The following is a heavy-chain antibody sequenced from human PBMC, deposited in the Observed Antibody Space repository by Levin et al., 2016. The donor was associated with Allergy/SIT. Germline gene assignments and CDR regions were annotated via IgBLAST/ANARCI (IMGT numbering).Heavy chain of an antibody. Sequence: ASVKVSCKASGYTFTSFYMHWVRQAPGQGLEWMGWINPYSGVTNSAQKFQGRVAMTRDTSISTALMELSSLTSDDTAVYYCATLTSGWFDTWGQGTLVTVSS. CDR1: GYTFTSFY. J-gene: IGHJ5*02. CDR2: INPYSGVT. V-gene: IGHV1-2*02. D-gene: IGHD3-9*01. CDR3: ATLTSGWFDT.